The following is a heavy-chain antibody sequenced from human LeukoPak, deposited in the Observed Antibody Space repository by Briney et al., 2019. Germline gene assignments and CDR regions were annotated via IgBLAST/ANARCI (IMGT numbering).Heavy chain of an antibody. Sequence: GGSQRLSCATSGFTFSLYWMNWVRQAPGKGLEWVANIKEDGSKKYYVESVKGRFTISRDNAKNSVFLQMNTLRADDTAIYYCARATRDDFGDVHDAFDVWGQGTMVAVSS. CDR1: GFTFSLYW. CDR2: IKEDGSKK. CDR3: ARATRDDFGDVHDAFDV. J-gene: IGHJ3*01. V-gene: IGHV3-7*01. D-gene: IGHD4-17*01.